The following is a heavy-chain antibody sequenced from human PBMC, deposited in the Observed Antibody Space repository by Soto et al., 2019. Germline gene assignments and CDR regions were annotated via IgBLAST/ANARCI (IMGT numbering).Heavy chain of an antibody. J-gene: IGHJ5*02. CDR2: IYHSGST. CDR3: ARVAYCGGDCYRGFDP. D-gene: IGHD2-21*02. V-gene: IGHV4-30-2*01. Sequence: QLQLQESGSGLVKPSQTLSLTSAVSGGSISSGGYSWSWIRQPPGKGLEWIGYIYHSGSTYYNPSLKGRVTISVDRSKNQFSLKLSSVTAADTAVYYCARVAYCGGDCYRGFDPWGQGTLVTVSS. CDR1: GGSISSGGYS.